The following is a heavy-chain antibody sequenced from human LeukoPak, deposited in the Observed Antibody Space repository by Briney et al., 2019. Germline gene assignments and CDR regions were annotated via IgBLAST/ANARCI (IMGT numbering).Heavy chain of an antibody. CDR1: GFTFSSYE. J-gene: IGHJ6*02. V-gene: IGHV3-48*03. CDR3: ARDMMVGATWGYYYYGMDV. Sequence: GGSLRLSCAAPGFTFSSYEMNWVRQAPGKGLEWVSYISSSGSTIYYADSVKGRFTISRDNAKNSLYLQMNSLRAEDTAVYYCARDMMVGATWGYYYYGMDVWGQGTTVTVSS. CDR2: ISSSGSTI. D-gene: IGHD1-26*01.